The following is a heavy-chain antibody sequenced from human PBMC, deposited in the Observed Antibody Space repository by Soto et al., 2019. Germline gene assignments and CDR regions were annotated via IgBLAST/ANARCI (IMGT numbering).Heavy chain of an antibody. J-gene: IGHJ6*02. CDR3: ASEYSSSSRYHYYGMDV. D-gene: IGHD6-6*01. Sequence: SETLSLTCAVYGGSFSGDYWSWIRQPPGKGLEWIGEINHSGSTNYNPSLKSRVTISVDTSKNQFSLKLSSVTAADTAVYYCASEYSSSSRYHYYGMDVWGQGTTVTVSS. V-gene: IGHV4-34*01. CDR2: INHSGST. CDR1: GGSFSGDY.